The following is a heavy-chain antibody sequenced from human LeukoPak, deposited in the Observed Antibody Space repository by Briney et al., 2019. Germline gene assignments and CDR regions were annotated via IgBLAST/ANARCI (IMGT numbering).Heavy chain of an antibody. Sequence: SETLSLTCTVSGGSISSYYWSWIRQPPGKGLEWIGYIYYSGSTNYNPSLKSRVTISVDTSKNQFSLKLSSVTAADTAVYYCARDGGLNDILTGWGGYYYYGMDVWGQGTTVTVSS. J-gene: IGHJ6*02. V-gene: IGHV4-59*12. D-gene: IGHD3-9*01. CDR3: ARDGGLNDILTGWGGYYYYGMDV. CDR2: IYYSGST. CDR1: GGSISSYY.